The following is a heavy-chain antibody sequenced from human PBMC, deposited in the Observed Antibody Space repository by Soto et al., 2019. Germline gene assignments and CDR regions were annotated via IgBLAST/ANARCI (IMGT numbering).Heavy chain of an antibody. CDR3: VRENYYYGMDV. CDR2: IKSGGNT. J-gene: IGHJ6*02. Sequence: PGGSLRLSCAASGFTVSTDWMYWVRQAPGKGLEWVSLIKSGGNTYYADSVEGRFTISRGNSKNTVYLQMNSLRAEDTAVYYCVRENYYYGMDVWGQGTTVTVSS. CDR1: GFTVSTDW. V-gene: IGHV3-66*01.